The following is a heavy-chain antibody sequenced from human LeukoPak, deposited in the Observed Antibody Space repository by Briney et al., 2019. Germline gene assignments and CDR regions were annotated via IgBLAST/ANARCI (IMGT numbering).Heavy chain of an antibody. J-gene: IGHJ6*03. V-gene: IGHV3-9*01. Sequence: GGSLRLSCAGSGFTFYDYAMQWVRQTPGKGPEWVSGISWNSGNIAYADFVGGRFTISRDNAKNSLSLQMNSLSDEDTAVYYCAKDAYGGATFFYYMDVWGKGTTVTASS. CDR3: AKDAYGGATFFYYMDV. D-gene: IGHD2/OR15-2a*01. CDR2: ISWNSGNI. CDR1: GFTFYDYA.